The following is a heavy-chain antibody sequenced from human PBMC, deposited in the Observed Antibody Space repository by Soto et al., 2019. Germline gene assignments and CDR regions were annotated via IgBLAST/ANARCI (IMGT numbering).Heavy chain of an antibody. J-gene: IGHJ5*02. CDR2: IYYSGST. D-gene: IGHD6-19*01. Sequence: PPGKGLEWIGSIYYSGSTYYNPSLKSRVTISVDTSKNQFSLKLSSVTAADTAVYYCATSSSRWLVAPHWLDPWRQGTLVTVSS. V-gene: IGHV4-39*01. CDR3: ATSSSRWLVAPHWLDP.